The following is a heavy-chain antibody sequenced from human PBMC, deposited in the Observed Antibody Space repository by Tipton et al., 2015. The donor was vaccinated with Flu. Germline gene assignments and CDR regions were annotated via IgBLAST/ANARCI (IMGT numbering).Heavy chain of an antibody. V-gene: IGHV4-61*01. CDR3: ARWWSEGNSFDP. CDR1: GGSISSSSYY. J-gene: IGHJ5*02. Sequence: TLSLTCTVSGGSISSSSYYWNWIRQAPGKGLEWIGYIHYSGNNNYNPSLRSRVTMSVDTSKNQFSLKLNSVTTTDTAVYYCARWWSEGNSFDPWGQGTLVTVSS. CDR2: IHYSGNN. D-gene: IGHD2-15*01.